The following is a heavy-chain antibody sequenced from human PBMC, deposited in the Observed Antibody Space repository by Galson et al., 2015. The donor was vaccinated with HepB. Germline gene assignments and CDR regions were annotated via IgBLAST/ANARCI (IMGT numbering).Heavy chain of an antibody. CDR3: ARCDSSGWYAGPVDY. J-gene: IGHJ4*02. D-gene: IGHD6-19*01. V-gene: IGHV3-33*08. Sequence: SLRLSCAASGFTFSSYGMHWVRQAPGKGLEWVAVIWYDGSNKYYADSVKGRFAISRDNSKNTLYLQMNSLRAEDTAVYYCARCDSSGWYAGPVDYWGQGTLVTVSS. CDR1: GFTFSSYG. CDR2: IWYDGSNK.